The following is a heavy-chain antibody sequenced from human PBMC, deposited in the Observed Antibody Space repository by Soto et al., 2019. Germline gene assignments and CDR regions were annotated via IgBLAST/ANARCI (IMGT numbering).Heavy chain of an antibody. V-gene: IGHV3-30*18. Sequence: GGSLRLSCAASGFTFSSYGMQWVRQAPGKGLEWVAVISYDGSNNYYADSVKGRVAISRDNSDNTLYLQMNSLRAEDTAVYYCAKDRQRGFNYVWGXXXXXXVWGQGTXVTXXS. CDR1: GFTFSSYG. J-gene: IGHJ6*02. D-gene: IGHD3-16*01. CDR2: ISYDGSNN. CDR3: AKDRQRGFNYVWGXXXXXXV.